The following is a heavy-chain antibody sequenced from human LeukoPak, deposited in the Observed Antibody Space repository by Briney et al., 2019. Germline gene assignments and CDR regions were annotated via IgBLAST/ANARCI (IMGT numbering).Heavy chain of an antibody. CDR3: AKDVTDLTTFGVGTGSAFDI. V-gene: IGHV3-23*01. CDR2: ISGSGSST. CDR1: EFTFSSYA. J-gene: IGHJ3*02. D-gene: IGHD3-3*01. Sequence: GGSLRLSCVGSEFTFSSYAMSWVRQAPGKGLEWVSIISGSGSSTYYADSVKGRFTISRDNSKNTLYLQMNNLRAEDTAVYYCAKDVTDLTTFGVGTGSAFDIWGQGTMVTVSS.